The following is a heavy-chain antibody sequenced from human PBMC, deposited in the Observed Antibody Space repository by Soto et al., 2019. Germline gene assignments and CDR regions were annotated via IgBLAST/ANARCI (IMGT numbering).Heavy chain of an antibody. CDR1: GFTFSSYW. CDR3: GRDDSDGAVAAYYFDY. Sequence: EVQLVESGGGLVQPGGSLRLSCAASGFTFSSYWMHWVRQAPGKGLVWVSRINSDGSSTSYADSVKGRFTISRDNAKNTLYLQMNSLRAEDTAVYYCGRDDSDGAVAAYYFDYWGQGTLVTVSS. J-gene: IGHJ4*02. V-gene: IGHV3-74*01. D-gene: IGHD6-19*01. CDR2: INSDGSST.